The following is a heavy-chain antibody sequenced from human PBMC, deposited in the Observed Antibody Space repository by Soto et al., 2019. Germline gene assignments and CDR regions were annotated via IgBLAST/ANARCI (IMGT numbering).Heavy chain of an antibody. D-gene: IGHD6-19*01. J-gene: IGHJ4*02. CDR2: INSDGSST. V-gene: IGHV3-74*01. Sequence: EVQLVESGGGLVQPGGSLRLSCAASGFTFSSYWMHWVRQAPGKGLVWVSRINSDGSSTSYAESVKGRFTISRDNAKNTLYLQMSSLRAEDTAVYYCAVAVAGPTAIGYWFQGTLVTVSS. CDR3: AVAVAGPTAIGY. CDR1: GFTFSSYW.